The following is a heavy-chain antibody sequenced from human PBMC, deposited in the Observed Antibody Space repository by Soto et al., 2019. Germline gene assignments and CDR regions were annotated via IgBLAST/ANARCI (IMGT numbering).Heavy chain of an antibody. J-gene: IGHJ5*01. CDR2: MYTSGST. V-gene: IGHV4-4*07. Sequence: SETLSLTCTVSGGSVSSYYWNWIRQPAGRGLEWIGRMYTSGSTNYNPSLKSRVTMSVDTSKNQFSLKLSSVTAADTAVYYCARDDKDDYSLGNWFASWGQGTVVTVYS. CDR1: GGSVSSYY. CDR3: ARDDKDDYSLGNWFAS. D-gene: IGHD2-15*01.